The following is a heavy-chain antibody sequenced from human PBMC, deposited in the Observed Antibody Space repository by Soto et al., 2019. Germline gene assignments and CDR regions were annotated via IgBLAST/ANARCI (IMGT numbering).Heavy chain of an antibody. Sequence: GGSLRLSCAASGFTFSSYGMHWVRQAPGKGLEWVAVIWYDGSNKYYADSVKGRFTISRDNSKNTLYLQMNSLRAEDTAVYYCARSGLRRHNWFDPWGQGTLVTVSS. D-gene: IGHD4-17*01. CDR2: IWYDGSNK. V-gene: IGHV3-33*01. CDR3: ARSGLRRHNWFDP. CDR1: GFTFSSYG. J-gene: IGHJ5*02.